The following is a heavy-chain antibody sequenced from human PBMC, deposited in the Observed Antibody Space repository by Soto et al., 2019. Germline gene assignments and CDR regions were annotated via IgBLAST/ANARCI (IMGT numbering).Heavy chain of an antibody. V-gene: IGHV4-59*11. CDR2: VYYNGIT. Sequence: QVQLQGSGPGLVKPSETLSLTCTVSGGSINNHYWSWIRQPPGKGLEWLGYVYYNGITNYNPSLKSRTTMSVDTSKNQVSLNLTSLTAADTATYYCARANWYSEYWGQGIPVTVSS. J-gene: IGHJ4*02. CDR3: ARANWYSEY. CDR1: GGSINNHY. D-gene: IGHD7-27*01.